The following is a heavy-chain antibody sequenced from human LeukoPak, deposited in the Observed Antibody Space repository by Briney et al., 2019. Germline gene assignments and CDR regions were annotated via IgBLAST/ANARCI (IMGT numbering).Heavy chain of an antibody. CDR2: MNPSSGKT. CDR1: GYTFTSYD. D-gene: IGHD6-13*01. V-gene: IGHV1-8*01. J-gene: IGHJ1*01. CDR3: TRDIPAAGKVYFHH. Sequence: ASVTVSCKASGYTFTSYDINWVRQATGQGLEWMGWMNPSSGKTGLAQKFQGRVTMTRIASISTAYMELSSLRSDDTAVYYCTRDIPAAGKVYFHHWGQGTLVTVSS.